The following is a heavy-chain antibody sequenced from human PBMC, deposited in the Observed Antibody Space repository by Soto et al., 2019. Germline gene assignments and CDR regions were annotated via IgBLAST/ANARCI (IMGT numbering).Heavy chain of an antibody. Sequence: SETLSLTCAVYGGSFSGYYWSWIRQPPGKGLEWIGEINHSGSTNYNPSLKSRVTISVDTSKNQFSLKLSSVTAADTAVYYCARAGTYYDPGMDVWGQGTTVTVSS. CDR1: GGSFSGYY. V-gene: IGHV4-34*01. CDR2: INHSGST. J-gene: IGHJ6*02. CDR3: ARAGTYYDPGMDV. D-gene: IGHD3-10*01.